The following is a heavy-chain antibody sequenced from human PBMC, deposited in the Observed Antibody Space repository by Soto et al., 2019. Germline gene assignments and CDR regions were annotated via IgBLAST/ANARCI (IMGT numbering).Heavy chain of an antibody. CDR2: IGTAGDT. CDR3: ALSRSTSCCGGYYYYGMDV. CDR1: GFTFSSYA. D-gene: IGHD2-2*01. J-gene: IGHJ6*02. V-gene: IGHV3-13*01. Sequence: PGGSLRLSCAASGFTFSSYAMSWVRQATGKGLEWVSAIGTAGDTYYPGSVKGRFTISRENAKNSLYLQMNSLRAEDTAVYYCALSRSTSCCGGYYYYGMDVWGQGTTVTVSS.